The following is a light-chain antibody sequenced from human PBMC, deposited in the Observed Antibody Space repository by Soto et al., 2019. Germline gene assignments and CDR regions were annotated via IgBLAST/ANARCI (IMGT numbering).Light chain of an antibody. CDR1: QSVLSTSNNKNY. Sequence: DFVMTQSLDSLAVSLGERATINCKSSQSVLSTSNNKNYLAWFQHKPGQPPKLVIYWASVRASGVPDRFSGSGSGTDFTLTISSLQAEDVAVYYCQQYNNWPLTFGGGTKVEIK. J-gene: IGKJ4*01. V-gene: IGKV4-1*01. CDR3: QQYNNWPLT. CDR2: WAS.